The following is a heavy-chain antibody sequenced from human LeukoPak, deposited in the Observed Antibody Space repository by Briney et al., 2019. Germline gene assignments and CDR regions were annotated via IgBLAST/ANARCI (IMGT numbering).Heavy chain of an antibody. V-gene: IGHV4-59*01. CDR1: GGSISIYY. CDR3: ARDRELGS. Sequence: TTSETLSLTCIVSGGSISIYYWNWIRQPPGKGLEWIGCIYNSGSTDYNPSLKRRVTISADTTKNQFSLKLTSVTAADTAVYYCARDRELGSWGQGILVTVSS. J-gene: IGHJ5*02. CDR2: IYNSGST. D-gene: IGHD3-16*01.